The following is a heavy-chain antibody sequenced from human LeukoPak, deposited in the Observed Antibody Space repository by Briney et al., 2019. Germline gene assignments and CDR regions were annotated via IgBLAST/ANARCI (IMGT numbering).Heavy chain of an antibody. CDR1: GFTFSSYW. D-gene: IGHD5-12*01. CDR3: ARVGEDIVADYYGMDV. V-gene: IGHV3-74*01. Sequence: TGGSLRLSCAASGFTFSSYWMHWVRQAPGKGLVWVWRGNSDGSRRSYADPVKGRFTISRDNAKNTLYLQMNSLRAEDTAVYYCARVGEDIVADYYGMDVWGKGTTVTVSS. J-gene: IGHJ6*04. CDR2: GNSDGSRR.